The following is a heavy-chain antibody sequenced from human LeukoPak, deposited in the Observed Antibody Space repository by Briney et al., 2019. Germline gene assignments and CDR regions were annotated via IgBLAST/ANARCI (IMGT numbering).Heavy chain of an antibody. CDR1: GGTFSSYA. D-gene: IGHD2-2*01. CDR3: ARGRVPAAMWVYYCYYMDV. V-gene: IGHV1-69*13. J-gene: IGHJ6*03. CDR2: IIPIFGTA. Sequence: SVKVSCKASGGTFSSYAISWVRQAPRQGLEWMGGIIPIFGTANYAQKFQGRVTITADESTSTAYMELSSLRSEDTAVYYCARGRVPAAMWVYYCYYMDVWGKGTTVTVSS.